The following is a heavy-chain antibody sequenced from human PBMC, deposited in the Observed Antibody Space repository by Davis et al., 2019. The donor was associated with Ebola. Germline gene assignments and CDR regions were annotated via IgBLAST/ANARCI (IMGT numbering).Heavy chain of an antibody. CDR2: INTNTGNP. D-gene: IGHD6-13*01. V-gene: IGHV7-4-1*02. J-gene: IGHJ6*02. CDR3: ARVPQQQLAYYYYYGMDV. CDR1: GYTFTSYA. Sequence: ASVKVSCKASGYTFTSYAMNWVRQAPGQGLEWMGWINTNTGNPTYAQGFTGRFVFSLDTSVSTAYLQISSLKAEDTAVYYCARVPQQQLAYYYYYGMDVWGQGTTVTVSS.